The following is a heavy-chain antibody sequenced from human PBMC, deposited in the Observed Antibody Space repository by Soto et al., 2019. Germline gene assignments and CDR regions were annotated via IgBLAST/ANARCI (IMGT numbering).Heavy chain of an antibody. CDR3: ARRALRITIFGVALDAFDI. J-gene: IGHJ3*02. Sequence: GESLKISCKGSGYSFTSYWIGWVRQMPGKGLEWMGIIYPGDSDTRYSPSFQGQVTISADKSISTAYLQWSSLKASDTAMYYCARRALRITIFGVALDAFDIWGQGTMVTVSS. CDR2: IYPGDSDT. V-gene: IGHV5-51*01. CDR1: GYSFTSYW. D-gene: IGHD3-3*01.